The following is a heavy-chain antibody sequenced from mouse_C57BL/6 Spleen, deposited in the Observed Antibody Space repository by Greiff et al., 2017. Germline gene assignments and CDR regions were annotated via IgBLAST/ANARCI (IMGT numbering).Heavy chain of an antibody. V-gene: IGHV1-52*01. CDR3: ARKGASGFDY. Sequence: VQLQQPGAELVRPGSSVKLSCKASGYTFTSYWMHWVKQRPIQGLEWIGNIDPSDSETHYNQKFKDKATLTVDKSSSTAYMQLSSLTSEDAAVDYCARKGASGFDYWGQGTTLTVSS. J-gene: IGHJ2*01. CDR2: IDPSDSET. D-gene: IGHD3-1*01. CDR1: GYTFTSYW.